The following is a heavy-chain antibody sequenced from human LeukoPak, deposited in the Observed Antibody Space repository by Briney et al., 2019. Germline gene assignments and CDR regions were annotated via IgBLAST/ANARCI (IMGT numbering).Heavy chain of an antibody. D-gene: IGHD6-19*01. CDR2: ISESGDTT. Sequence: GGSLRLSCEASGFTFSSYRMNWVRQAPGKGLEWVSSISESGDTTDYADSVKGRFTISRDNSKNTLYLQMNSLRDEDTAVYYCARQWLVNGWGQGTRVTVSS. CDR1: GFTFSSYR. J-gene: IGHJ4*02. CDR3: ARQWLVNG. V-gene: IGHV3-23*01.